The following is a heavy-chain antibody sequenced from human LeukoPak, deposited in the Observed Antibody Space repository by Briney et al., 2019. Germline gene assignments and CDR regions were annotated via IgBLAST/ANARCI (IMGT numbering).Heavy chain of an antibody. V-gene: IGHV3-7*01. D-gene: IGHD1-1*01. CDR1: GFTFSSYA. J-gene: IGHJ4*02. Sequence: PGRSLRLSCAASGFTFSSYAMHWVRQAPGKGLEWVANIKEDGTEKNLVDSVKGRFTISRDNTKNLLFLEMNNLRGDDTAIYYCVRESRPGGAMGLYHNLDYWGQGTLVAVSP. CDR3: VRESRPGGAMGLYHNLDY. CDR2: IKEDGTEK.